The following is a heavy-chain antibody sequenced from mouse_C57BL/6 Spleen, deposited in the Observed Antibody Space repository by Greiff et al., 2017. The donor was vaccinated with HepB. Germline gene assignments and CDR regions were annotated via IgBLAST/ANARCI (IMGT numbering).Heavy chain of an antibody. D-gene: IGHD2-3*01. Sequence: QVQLQQPGAELVKPGASVKMSCKASGYTFTSYWITWVKQRPGQGLEWIGDIYPGSGSTNYNEKFKNKATLTVDTSSSTAYMQLSSLTSEDSAVYYCARRDGYYRWFAYWGQGTLVTVSA. CDR3: ARRDGYYRWFAY. J-gene: IGHJ3*01. CDR1: GYTFTSYW. CDR2: IYPGSGST. V-gene: IGHV1-55*01.